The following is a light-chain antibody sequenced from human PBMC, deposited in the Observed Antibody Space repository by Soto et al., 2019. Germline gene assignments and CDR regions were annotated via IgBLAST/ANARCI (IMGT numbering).Light chain of an antibody. CDR2: GAS. CDR3: QQYSNWPT. J-gene: IGKJ1*01. CDR1: QSVTSN. Sequence: EIVMTQSPATLSVSPVERATLSCRASQSVTSNLAWYLQKPGQAPRLLIYGASTRSTGIPARFSGSGSGTEFTLTISSLQSEDFAVYYCQQYSNWPTFGQGTKVDIK. V-gene: IGKV3-15*01.